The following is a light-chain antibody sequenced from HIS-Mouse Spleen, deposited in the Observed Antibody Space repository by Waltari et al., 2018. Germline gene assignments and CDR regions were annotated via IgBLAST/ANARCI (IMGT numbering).Light chain of an antibody. CDR1: SSDVGGYNY. J-gene: IGLJ1*01. V-gene: IGLV2-11*01. CDR2: YVS. CDR3: CSYAGSYPYV. Sequence: QSALTQPRSVSGSPGQSVTIPCTGTSSDVGGYNYVSWYQQHPGKAPKLLIYYVSTRPSGVPDRFSGSKSGNTASLTISGLQAEDEADYYCCSYAGSYPYVFGTGTKVTVL.